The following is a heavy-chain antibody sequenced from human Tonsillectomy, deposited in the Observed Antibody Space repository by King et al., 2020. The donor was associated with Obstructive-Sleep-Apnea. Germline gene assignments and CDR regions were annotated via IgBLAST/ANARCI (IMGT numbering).Heavy chain of an antibody. D-gene: IGHD1-14*01. CDR1: GFSLSTSGMC. V-gene: IGHV2-70*11. J-gene: IGHJ6*02. CDR2: IDWDDDK. CDR3: ARHNGGLYYYYGMDV. Sequence: VTLKESGPALVKPTQTLTLTCTFSGFSLSTSGMCVSWIRQPPGKALEWLARIDWDDDKYYSTSLKTRLTISKDTSKNQVVLTMTNMDPVDTPTYYCARHNGGLYYYYGMDVWGQGTTVTVSS.